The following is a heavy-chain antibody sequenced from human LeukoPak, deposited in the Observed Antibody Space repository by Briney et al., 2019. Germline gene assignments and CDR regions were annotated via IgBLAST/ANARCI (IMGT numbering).Heavy chain of an antibody. D-gene: IGHD2-15*01. V-gene: IGHV3-23*01. CDR1: GFTFSSYE. CDR3: AKSGLNRFDY. J-gene: IGHJ4*01. Sequence: PGGSLRLSCAASGFTFSSYEMNWVRQAPGKGLEWVSSFSGSGGKSYYADAGKGLFTFSRDNSKNTLYQQINSMRAEDTAVYYCAKSGLNRFDYWGQGTMVTVSS. CDR2: FSGSGGKS.